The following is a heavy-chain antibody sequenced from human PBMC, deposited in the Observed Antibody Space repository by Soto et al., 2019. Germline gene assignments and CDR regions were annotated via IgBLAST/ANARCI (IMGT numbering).Heavy chain of an antibody. CDR2: ISASGGAT. CDR1: RFTFTSYA. D-gene: IGHD1-26*01. Sequence: EVELLESGGGLVQPGGSLRLSCVASRFTFTSYAMSWVRQAPGKGLEWVAAISASGGATIHADSVKGRLTISRDNSKNTLYLQMNSLRAEDTAVYYCAKDVEGGSLFRGPFDYWGQGTQVTVSS. J-gene: IGHJ4*02. CDR3: AKDVEGGSLFRGPFDY. V-gene: IGHV3-23*01.